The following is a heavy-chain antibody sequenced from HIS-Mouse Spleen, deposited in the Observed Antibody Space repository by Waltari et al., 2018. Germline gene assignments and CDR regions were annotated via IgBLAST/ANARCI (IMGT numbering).Heavy chain of an antibody. J-gene: IGHJ3*02. CDR1: GGSFSGYY. CDR3: ARGEAAAWAFDI. D-gene: IGHD6-13*01. Sequence: QVQLQQWGAGLLKPSETLSLTCAVYGGSFSGYYWSWTRQPPGKGLEWIGEINHSGSTNYNPSLKSRVTISVDTSKNQFSLKLSSVTAADTAVYYCARGEAAAWAFDIWGQGTMVTVSS. CDR2: INHSGST. V-gene: IGHV4-34*01.